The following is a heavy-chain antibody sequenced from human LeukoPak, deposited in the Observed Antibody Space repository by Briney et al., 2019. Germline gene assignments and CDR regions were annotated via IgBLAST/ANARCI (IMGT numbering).Heavy chain of an antibody. D-gene: IGHD3-3*01. J-gene: IGHJ4*02. V-gene: IGHV3-30*01. Sequence: TGGSLRLSCAASGFTFSSYAMHWVRQAPGKGLEWVAVISYDGSNKYYADSVKGRFTISRDNSKNTLYLQMNSLRAKDTAVYYCARGVRYYDFWSGYTDYWGQGTLVTVSS. CDR2: ISYDGSNK. CDR1: GFTFSSYA. CDR3: ARGVRYYDFWSGYTDY.